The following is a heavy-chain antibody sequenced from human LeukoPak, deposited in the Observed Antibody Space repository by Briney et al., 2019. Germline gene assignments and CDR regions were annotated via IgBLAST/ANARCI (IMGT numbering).Heavy chain of an antibody. CDR3: ARDYIAYDPLDY. CDR2: ISSSSTYI. J-gene: IGHJ4*02. Sequence: GGSLRLSCAASGFTFSSYNMNWVRQAPGRGLEWVSSISSSSTYIYYTDSVRGRFTISRDNAKNSLYLQMNSLRAEDTAVYWCARDYIAYDPLDYWGQGALVTVSS. D-gene: IGHD3-3*01. V-gene: IGHV3-21*01. CDR1: GFTFSSYN.